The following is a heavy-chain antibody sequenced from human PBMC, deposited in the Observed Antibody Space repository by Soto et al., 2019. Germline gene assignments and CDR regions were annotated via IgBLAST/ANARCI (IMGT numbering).Heavy chain of an antibody. J-gene: IGHJ4*02. CDR3: ARVRYCSGGSCHSNPLDY. CDR1: GYTFTNYG. Sequence: QVQLVQSGTEVKKPGASVTVSCKTYGYTFTNYGISWVRQAPGQGPEWMGWISGYNGNTDYAQNRQGRGTSNTGTSTSTAYMELRSLRSDYTAVYYCARVRYCSGGSCHSNPLDYWGQGTLVSVSS. V-gene: IGHV1-18*01. D-gene: IGHD2-15*01. CDR2: ISGYNGNT.